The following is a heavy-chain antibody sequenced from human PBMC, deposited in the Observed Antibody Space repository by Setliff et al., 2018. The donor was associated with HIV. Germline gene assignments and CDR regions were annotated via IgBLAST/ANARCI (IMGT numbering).Heavy chain of an antibody. CDR3: ARLRVSSSSQTFDH. Sequence: SETLSLTCTVSGGSISSSSFSWDWIRQPPGKGLEWIGGVLSSGSTYYNPSLKSRATISVDTSNNQFSLRLSSVTAADTAVYFCARLRVSSSSQTFDHWGQGILVTVSS. V-gene: IGHV4-39*07. CDR1: GGSISSSSFS. CDR2: VLSSGST. J-gene: IGHJ4*02. D-gene: IGHD6-6*01.